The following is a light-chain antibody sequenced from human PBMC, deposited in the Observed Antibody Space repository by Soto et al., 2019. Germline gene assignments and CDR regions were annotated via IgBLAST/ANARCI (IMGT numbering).Light chain of an antibody. V-gene: IGKV3-20*01. CDR1: QSVSSSD. CDR3: QQYGSSPT. J-gene: IGKJ1*01. Sequence: EIVLTQSPGTLSLSPGERATLSCRASQSVSSSDLAWYQQKPGQAPRLLIYGASRRATGIPDRFSGSGSGTDFTLTISRLEPEDFAVYYCQQYGSSPTFGQGTKVEIK. CDR2: GAS.